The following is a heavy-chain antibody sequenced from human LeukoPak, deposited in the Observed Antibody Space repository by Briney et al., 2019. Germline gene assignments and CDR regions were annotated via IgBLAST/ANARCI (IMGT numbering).Heavy chain of an antibody. J-gene: IGHJ4*02. CDR3: ARVDYPSIAAAVALSGFDY. D-gene: IGHD6-13*01. Sequence: SETLSLTCTVSGGSISSGYYWGWIRQPPGKGLEWIGSIYHSGSTYYNPSLKSRVTISVDTSKNQFSLKLSSVTAADTAVYYCARVDYPSIAAAVALSGFDYWGQGTLVTVSS. CDR1: GGSISSGYY. V-gene: IGHV4-38-2*02. CDR2: IYHSGST.